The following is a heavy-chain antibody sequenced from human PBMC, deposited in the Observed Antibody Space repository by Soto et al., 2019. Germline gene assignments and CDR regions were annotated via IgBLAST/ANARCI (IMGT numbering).Heavy chain of an antibody. D-gene: IGHD6-19*01. J-gene: IGHJ4*02. V-gene: IGHV1-3*01. CDR2: INAGNGNT. Sequence: ASVKVSCKASGYTFTSYAMHWVRQAPGQRLEWMGWINAGNGNTKYSQKFQGRVTITTDTSASTAYMEPSSLRPEDTAVYYCARDGAVAGDSNFDYWGQGTLVTVSS. CDR1: GYTFTSYA. CDR3: ARDGAVAGDSNFDY.